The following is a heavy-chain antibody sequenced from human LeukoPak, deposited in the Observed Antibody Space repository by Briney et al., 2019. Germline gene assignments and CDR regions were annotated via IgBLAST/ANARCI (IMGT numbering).Heavy chain of an antibody. CDR2: IDPRDSET. Sequence: GESLKISCKGSGYTFASYWIGWVRQMPGKVLELLGIIDPRDSETRYSPVFQGLVTISVDESNTADLLLRSNLKASDTAIYYCARQASGNFDYWGQGTLVTVSS. CDR1: GYTFASYW. V-gene: IGHV5-51*01. D-gene: IGHD1-26*01. CDR3: ARQASGNFDY. J-gene: IGHJ4*02.